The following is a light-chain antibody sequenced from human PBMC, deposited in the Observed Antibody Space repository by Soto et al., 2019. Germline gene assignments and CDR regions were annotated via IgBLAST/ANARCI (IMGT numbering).Light chain of an antibody. J-gene: IGLJ1*01. CDR3: SSYTNINTRAGV. Sequence: QSALTQPASVSGSPGQSITISCTGTNGDIGSYNRVSWYQQHPGKAPKLIIYGVTDRPSGVSNRFSGSKSGNTASLTISGLQAEDEAEYYCSSYTNINTRAGVFGTGTKLNVL. CDR2: GVT. CDR1: NGDIGSYNR. V-gene: IGLV2-14*01.